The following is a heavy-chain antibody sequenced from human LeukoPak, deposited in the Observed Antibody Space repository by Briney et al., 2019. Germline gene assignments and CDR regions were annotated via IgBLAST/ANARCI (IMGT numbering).Heavy chain of an antibody. V-gene: IGHV3-74*01. J-gene: IGHJ4*02. CDR3: ARADVSGSYFEFDY. Sequence: GGSLRLSCTASRFAFSESWMHWVRQAPGKGLVWVSRINLDASVTTYADSVKGRFTIPRDNAKNTLYLQMSSLRGDDTAVYYCARADVSGSYFEFDYRGQGTLVTVSS. D-gene: IGHD1-26*01. CDR2: INLDASVT. CDR1: RFAFSESW.